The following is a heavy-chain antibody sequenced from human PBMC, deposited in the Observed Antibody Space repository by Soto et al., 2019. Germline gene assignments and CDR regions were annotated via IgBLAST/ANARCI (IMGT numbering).Heavy chain of an antibody. V-gene: IGHV1-69*06. CDR1: GGTFNSYA. CDR3: ARVLYPPYGSGWRSLDGYFDL. D-gene: IGHD6-19*01. J-gene: IGHJ2*01. Sequence: QVQLVQSGAEVKKPGASVKVSCKASGGTFNSYALTWVRQAPGHGLEWMGGIIPIFRSTNYAQKFQGRVTSTASRSTSTAYMERSSLRADDTAVYYCARVLYPPYGSGWRSLDGYFDLWGRGTLVTVSS. CDR2: IIPIFRST.